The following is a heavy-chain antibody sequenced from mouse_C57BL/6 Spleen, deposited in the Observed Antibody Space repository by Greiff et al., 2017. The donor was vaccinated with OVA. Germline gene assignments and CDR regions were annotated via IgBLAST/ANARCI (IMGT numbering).Heavy chain of an antibody. D-gene: IGHD2-5*01. V-gene: IGHV1-55*01. J-gene: IGHJ4*01. CDR2: IYTGSGST. CDR1: GNPSTGTG. Sequence: QVQLQQPGAELVKPGASVKRSGKPFGNPSTGTGITGGKQRPGQGLEWIGYIYTGSGSTNYNDKFKSKATLTVDTSSSTAYMQLSSLTSEDSAVYYCARTGDYSNYDYAMDYWGQGTSVAVSS. CDR3: ARTGDYSNYDYAMDY.